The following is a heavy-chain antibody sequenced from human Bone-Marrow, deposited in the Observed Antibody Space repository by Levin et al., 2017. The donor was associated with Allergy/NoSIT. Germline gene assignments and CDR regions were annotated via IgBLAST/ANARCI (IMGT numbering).Heavy chain of an antibody. J-gene: IGHJ5*02. Sequence: SETLSLTCTVSGGSISSSSYYWGWIRQPPGKGLEWIGSIYYSGSTYYNPSLKSRVTISVDTSKNQFSLKLSSVTAADTAVYYCARQVLVGARRGWFDPWGQGTLVTVSS. CDR2: IYYSGST. V-gene: IGHV4-39*01. CDR3: ARQVLVGARRGWFDP. D-gene: IGHD1-26*01. CDR1: GGSISSSSYY.